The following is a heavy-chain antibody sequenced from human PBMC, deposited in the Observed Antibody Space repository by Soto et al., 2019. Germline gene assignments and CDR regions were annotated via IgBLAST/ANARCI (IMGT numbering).Heavy chain of an antibody. J-gene: IGHJ6*02. CDR2: INPNSGGT. CDR1: GYTFTGYY. Sequence: ASVKVSCKASGYTFTGYYMHWVRQAPGQGLEWMGWINPNSGGTNYAQKFQGRVTMTRDTPISTAYMELSRLRSDDTAVYYCAREREAGRFDYYYYGRDVWGQGTTVTVSS. V-gene: IGHV1-2*02. D-gene: IGHD6-13*01. CDR3: AREREAGRFDYYYYGRDV.